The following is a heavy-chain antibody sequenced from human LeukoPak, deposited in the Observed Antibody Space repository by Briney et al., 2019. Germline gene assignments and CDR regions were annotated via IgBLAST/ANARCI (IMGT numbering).Heavy chain of an antibody. J-gene: IGHJ6*02. Sequence: SQTLSLTCAISGDSVSSNSAAWNWIRQSPSRGLEWLGRTYYRSKGYNDYAVSVKSRITINPDTSKNQFSLQLNSVTPEDTAVYYCARGPYYGSGSYYLPYYYYGMDVWGQGTTVTVSS. D-gene: IGHD3-10*01. CDR3: ARGPYYGSGSYYLPYYYYGMDV. CDR1: GDSVSSNSAA. CDR2: TYYRSKGYN. V-gene: IGHV6-1*01.